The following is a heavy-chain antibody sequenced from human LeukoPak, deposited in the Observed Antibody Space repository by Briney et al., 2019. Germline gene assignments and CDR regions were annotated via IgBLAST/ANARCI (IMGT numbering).Heavy chain of an antibody. Sequence: GGSLRLSCAASGFTFSSYSMNWVRQAPGKGLEWVSSISSSSSYIYYADSVKGRFTISRDNAKNTLYLQMNSLRAEHTALCYCARELLDYYYMDVWGKGTTVTVSS. J-gene: IGHJ6*03. V-gene: IGHV3-21*01. CDR2: ISSSSSYI. CDR3: ARELLDYYYMDV. CDR1: GFTFSSYS. D-gene: IGHD2-15*01.